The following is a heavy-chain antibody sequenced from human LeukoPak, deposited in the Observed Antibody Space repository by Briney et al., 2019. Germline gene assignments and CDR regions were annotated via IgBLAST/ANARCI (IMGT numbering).Heavy chain of an antibody. D-gene: IGHD3-3*01. CDR2: IVVGSGNT. CDR3: AAGEYDFRGAEYFQH. Sequence: SVKVSCKASGFTFTSSAMQWVRQARGQRLEWIGWIVVGSGNTNYAQKFQERVTITRDMSTSTAYMELSSPRSEDTAVYYCAAGEYDFRGAEYFQHWGQGTLVTVSS. J-gene: IGHJ1*01. CDR1: GFTFTSSA. V-gene: IGHV1-58*02.